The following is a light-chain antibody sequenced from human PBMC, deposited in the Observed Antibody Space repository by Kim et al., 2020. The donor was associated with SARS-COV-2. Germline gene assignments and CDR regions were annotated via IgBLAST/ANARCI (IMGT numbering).Light chain of an antibody. V-gene: IGKV3-11*01. J-gene: IGKJ2*01. Sequence: LSPGERATLSCRASQSVSSYLAGYQQKPGQAPRLLIYDASNRATGIPARFSGSGSGTDFTLTISSLEPEDFAVYYCQQRSNWRVYTFGQGTKLEI. CDR1: QSVSSY. CDR3: QQRSNWRVYT. CDR2: DAS.